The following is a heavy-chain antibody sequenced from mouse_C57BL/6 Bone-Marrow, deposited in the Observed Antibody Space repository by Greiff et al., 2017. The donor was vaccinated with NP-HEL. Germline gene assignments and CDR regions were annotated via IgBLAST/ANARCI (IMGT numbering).Heavy chain of an antibody. Sequence: VKLQESGPGLVQPSQSLSITCTVSGFSLTSYGVHWVRQSPGKGLEWLGVIWSGGSTDYNAAFISRLSISKDNSKSQDFFKMNSLQADDTAIYYCARNFYYGKESYAMDYWGQGTSVTVSS. J-gene: IGHJ4*01. CDR3: ARNFYYGKESYAMDY. D-gene: IGHD1-1*01. CDR2: IWSGGST. CDR1: GFSLTSYG. V-gene: IGHV2-2*01.